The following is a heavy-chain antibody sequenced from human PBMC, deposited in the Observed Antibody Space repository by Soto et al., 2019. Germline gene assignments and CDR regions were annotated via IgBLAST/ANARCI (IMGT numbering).Heavy chain of an antibody. CDR1: GYSFSTYD. CDR2: TSPKNGNT. CDR3: ATSYDSGFDP. J-gene: IGHJ5*02. D-gene: IGHD3-3*01. Sequence: LLLQSGAELKKPGASVKISCKASGYSFSTYDISWLRQAPGQGPEWMGRTSPKNGNTNYAQNFQDRVTMTAETSSSTAYMELRGPRSDDTAKYYCATSYDSGFDPWGQGTLVTVSS. V-gene: IGHV1-18*04.